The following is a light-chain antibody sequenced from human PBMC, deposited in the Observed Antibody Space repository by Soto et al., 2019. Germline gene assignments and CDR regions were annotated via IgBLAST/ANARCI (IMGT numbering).Light chain of an antibody. CDR1: SSDVGGFNY. J-gene: IGLJ1*01. Sequence: QLVLTQPASVSGSPGQSITISCTGTSSDVGGFNYVSWYQQHPGTAPKLMIYDVTNRPSGVSYRFSGSKSGNTASLTISGLQAEDEADYYCNSYTSSSTYVFGTGTKLTVL. V-gene: IGLV2-14*03. CDR3: NSYTSSSTYV. CDR2: DVT.